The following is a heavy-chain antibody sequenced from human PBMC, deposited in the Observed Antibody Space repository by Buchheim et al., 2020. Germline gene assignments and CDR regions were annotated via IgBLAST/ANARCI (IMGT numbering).Heavy chain of an antibody. CDR2: IKQDGSEK. J-gene: IGHJ4*02. D-gene: IGHD5-24*01. CDR1: RFSFSSYW. V-gene: IGHV3-7*01. Sequence: EVQLVESGGGLVQPGGSLRLSCEASRFSFSSYWMSWVRQAPGKGLEWVANIKQDGSEKYYVDSVKGRFTISRDNAKNSLYLQMNSLRAEDTAVYYCARDLDRDGYNPKESDYWGQGTL. CDR3: ARDLDRDGYNPKESDY.